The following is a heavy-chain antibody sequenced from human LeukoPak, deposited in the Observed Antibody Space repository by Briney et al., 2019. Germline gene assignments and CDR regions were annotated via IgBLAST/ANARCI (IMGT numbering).Heavy chain of an antibody. CDR3: AKKVPANWGSYFDY. CDR1: GFTFSSYA. J-gene: IGHJ4*02. CDR2: ISGSGDST. D-gene: IGHD7-27*01. Sequence: GGSLRLSCAASGFTFSSYAMSWVRQAPGKGLEWVSAISGSGDSTYSTDSVKGRFTISRDNSKNTLYLQMNSPRAEDTAVYYCAKKVPANWGSYFDYWGQGTLVTVSS. V-gene: IGHV3-23*01.